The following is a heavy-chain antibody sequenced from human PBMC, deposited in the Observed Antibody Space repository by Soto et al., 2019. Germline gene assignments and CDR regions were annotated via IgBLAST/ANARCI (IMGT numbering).Heavy chain of an antibody. CDR3: ARVPGSLDP. CDR2: MNTNSGNK. Sequence: ASVKVSCKASGYTFTNYDINWVRQATGQGLEWMGWMNTNSGNKGYAQKFQGRVTMTMDTSITTAYMELNSLTSEDTAVYYCARVPGSLDPWGQGTLVTVSS. J-gene: IGHJ5*02. D-gene: IGHD3-10*01. CDR1: GYTFTNYD. V-gene: IGHV1-8*01.